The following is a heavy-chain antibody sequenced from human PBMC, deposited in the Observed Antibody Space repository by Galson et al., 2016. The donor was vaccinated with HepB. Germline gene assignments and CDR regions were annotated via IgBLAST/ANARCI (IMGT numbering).Heavy chain of an antibody. V-gene: IGHV1-46*01. D-gene: IGHD3-3*01. J-gene: IGHJ5*02. Sequence: SVKVSCKASGYTFIGHWMHWVRQAPGQGLEWMGIINPRTGATGYAQNFQGRITLTSDTSANTVYMEMSSLRSEDTAVYYCARDHSFADSAWWFDPWGQGTLLIVPS. CDR2: INPRTGAT. CDR3: ARDHSFADSAWWFDP. CDR1: GYTFIGHW.